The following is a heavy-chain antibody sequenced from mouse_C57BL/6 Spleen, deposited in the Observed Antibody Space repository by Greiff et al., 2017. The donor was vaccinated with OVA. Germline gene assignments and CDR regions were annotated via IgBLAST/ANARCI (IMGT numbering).Heavy chain of an antibody. J-gene: IGHJ1*03. CDR2: INPNNGGT. CDR3: ARRRWLPWYFEV. D-gene: IGHD2-3*01. CDR1: GYTFTDYY. Sequence: EVQLQQSGPELVKPGASVKISCKASGYTFTDYYMNWVKQSHGKSLEWIGDINPNNGGTSYNQKFKGKATLTVDKSSSTAYMELRSLTSEDSAVYYCARRRWLPWYFEVWGTGTTVTVSS. V-gene: IGHV1-26*01.